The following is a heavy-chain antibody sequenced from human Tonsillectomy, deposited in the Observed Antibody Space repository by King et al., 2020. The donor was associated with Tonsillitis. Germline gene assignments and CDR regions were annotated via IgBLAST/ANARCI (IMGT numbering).Heavy chain of an antibody. CDR3: ARGYSYASGYAFDI. CDR1: DGSFSGYY. J-gene: IGHJ3*02. Sequence: VQLQQWGAGLLKPSETLSLTRAVYDGSFSGYYWSWIRQPPGKDLEWIGEINHSGNTNYNPSLKSRVTLSVDTSRSHVSLNLRSVTAADAGVYYCARGYSYASGYAFDIWGQGTMVTVSS. V-gene: IGHV4-34*01. D-gene: IGHD5-18*01. CDR2: INHSGNT.